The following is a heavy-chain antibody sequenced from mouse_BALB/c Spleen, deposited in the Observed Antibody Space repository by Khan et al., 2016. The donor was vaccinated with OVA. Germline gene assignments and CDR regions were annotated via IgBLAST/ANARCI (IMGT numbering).Heavy chain of an antibody. CDR2: INPSSGYT. Sequence: QVQLKQSGAELARPGASVKMSCKASGYTFTSYTIHWIKQRPGQGLEWIGYINPSSGYTNYNQKFKDKATLTADKSSTTAYMQLSSLTSDDSAVYYCARAGAYYRNDGWFAYRGQGTLVTVS. D-gene: IGHD2-14*01. V-gene: IGHV1-4*01. CDR3: ARAGAYYRNDGWFAY. CDR1: GYTFTSYT. J-gene: IGHJ3*01.